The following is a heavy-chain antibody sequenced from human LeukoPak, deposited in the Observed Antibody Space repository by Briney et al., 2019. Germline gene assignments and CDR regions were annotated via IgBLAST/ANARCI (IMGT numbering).Heavy chain of an antibody. D-gene: IGHD1-26*01. Sequence: GGSLRLSCAASGFTVSNYYMSWVRQAPGKGLEWVSDIYTDDRTYYADSVKGRFTISRDDSKNMLFLQMDSLRVEDTAVYYCARDPYSGSYGPHYYYYMDVWGKGTTVTISS. CDR3: ARDPYSGSYGPHYYYYMDV. CDR1: GFTVSNYY. CDR2: IYTDDRT. J-gene: IGHJ6*03. V-gene: IGHV3-53*01.